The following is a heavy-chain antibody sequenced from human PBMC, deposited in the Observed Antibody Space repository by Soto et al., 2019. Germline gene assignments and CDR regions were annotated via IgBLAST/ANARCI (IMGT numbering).Heavy chain of an antibody. CDR3: ASRGYPEAAAATFFDY. Sequence: QVQLVQSGAEVKKPGSSVKVSCKASGGTFSSYTISWVRQAPGQGLEWMGRIIPILGIANYAQKFQGRVTITADKSTSTAYTELSSPTSEDTAVYYCASRGYPEAAAATFFDYWGQGTLVTVSS. D-gene: IGHD6-13*01. CDR1: GGTFSSYT. J-gene: IGHJ4*02. CDR2: IIPILGIA. V-gene: IGHV1-69*02.